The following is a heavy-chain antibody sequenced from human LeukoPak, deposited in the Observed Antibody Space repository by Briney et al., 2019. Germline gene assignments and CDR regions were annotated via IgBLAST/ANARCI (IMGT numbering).Heavy chain of an antibody. CDR2: ISSSSSTI. D-gene: IGHD6-13*01. CDR1: GFTFSSYS. V-gene: IGHV3-48*01. CDR3: ARGWYSSDY. Sequence: GGSLRLSCAASGFTFSSYSMNWVRQAPGKGLEWVSYISSSSSTIYYADSVKGRFTISRDNAKNSLYLQMNSLRAEDTAVYYCARGWYSSDYWGQGTLVTVSS. J-gene: IGHJ4*02.